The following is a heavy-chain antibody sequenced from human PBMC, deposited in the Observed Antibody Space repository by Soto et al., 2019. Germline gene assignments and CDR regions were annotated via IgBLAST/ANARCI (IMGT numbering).Heavy chain of an antibody. V-gene: IGHV1-18*01. CDR2: ISAYNGNT. CDR1: GYTFTSYG. J-gene: IGHJ6*03. CDR3: ARGVIVVVPAATSYYYYYYMDV. Sequence: ASVKVSCKASGYTFTSYGISWVRQAPGQGLEWMGWISAYNGNTNYAQKFQGRVTMTRNTSISTAYMELSSLRSEDTAVYYCARGVIVVVPAATSYYYYYYMDVWGKGTTVTVSS. D-gene: IGHD2-2*01.